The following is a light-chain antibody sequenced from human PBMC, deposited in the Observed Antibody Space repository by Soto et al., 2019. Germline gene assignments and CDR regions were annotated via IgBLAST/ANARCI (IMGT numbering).Light chain of an antibody. Sequence: EIVFTQSPSTLSLSPGERATLSCRASQSVSSYLAWYQQKPGQAPRLLIYDASNRATGIPARFSGSGSGTDFTLTISSLEPEDFAVYYCQQRSNWSGTFGQGTKVDIK. V-gene: IGKV3-11*01. J-gene: IGKJ1*01. CDR3: QQRSNWSGT. CDR1: QSVSSY. CDR2: DAS.